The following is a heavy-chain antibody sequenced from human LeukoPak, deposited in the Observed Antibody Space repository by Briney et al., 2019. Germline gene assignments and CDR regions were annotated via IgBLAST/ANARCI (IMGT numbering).Heavy chain of an antibody. CDR3: ARDTKPRRAPIGYCSGGSCRSFDY. CDR2: ISYDGSNK. V-gene: IGHV3-30-3*01. D-gene: IGHD2-15*01. Sequence: GRSLRLSCAASGFTFSSYAMHWVRQAPGKGLEWVAVISYDGSNKYYADSVKGRFTISRDNSKNTLYLQMNSLRAEDTAVYYCARDTKPRRAPIGYCSGGSCRSFDYWGQGTLVTVSS. J-gene: IGHJ4*02. CDR1: GFTFSSYA.